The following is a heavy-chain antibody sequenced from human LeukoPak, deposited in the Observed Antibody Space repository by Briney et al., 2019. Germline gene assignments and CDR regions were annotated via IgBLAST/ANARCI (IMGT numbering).Heavy chain of an antibody. J-gene: IGHJ4*02. CDR1: GFIFSSYS. V-gene: IGHV3-48*02. D-gene: IGHD4-23*01. CDR3: ATRRWLLDY. CDR2: ISSSGTTT. Sequence: PGGSLRLSCAASGFIFSSYSMNWVRQAPGKGLEWVSYISSSGTTTYYADSVKGRLTISRDNAKNSLYLQMNSLTDEDTAIYYCATRRWLLDYWGQGILVTVSS.